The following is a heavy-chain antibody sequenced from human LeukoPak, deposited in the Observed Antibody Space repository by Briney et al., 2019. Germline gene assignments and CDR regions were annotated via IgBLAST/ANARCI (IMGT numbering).Heavy chain of an antibody. CDR1: GGSISSGGYY. D-gene: IGHD3-3*01. CDR2: IYYSGST. V-gene: IGHV4-31*03. Sequence: SETLSLTCTVSGGSISSGGYYWSWISQHPGKGLEWIGYIYYSGSTYYNPSLKSRVTISVDTSKNQFSLKLSSVTAADTAVYYCAREVTIFGGVDVWGKGTTVTVSS. CDR3: AREVTIFGGVDV. J-gene: IGHJ6*04.